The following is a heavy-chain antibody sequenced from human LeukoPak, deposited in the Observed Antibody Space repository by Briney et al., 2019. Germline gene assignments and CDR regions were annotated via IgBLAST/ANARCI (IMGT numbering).Heavy chain of an antibody. CDR2: IYYSGST. V-gene: IGHV4-39*01. Sequence: SETLSLTCTVSGGSISSSSYYWGWIRQPPGKGLEWIGSIYYSGSTYYNPSLKGRVTISVDTSKNQFSLKLSSVTAADTAVYYCARHHKYGPTAAHIDYWGQGTLVTVSS. D-gene: IGHD2-2*01. CDR1: GGSISSSSYY. J-gene: IGHJ4*02. CDR3: ARHHKYGPTAAHIDY.